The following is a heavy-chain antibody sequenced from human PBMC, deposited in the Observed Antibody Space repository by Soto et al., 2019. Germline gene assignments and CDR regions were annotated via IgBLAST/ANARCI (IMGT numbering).Heavy chain of an antibody. CDR2: ISAYNGNT. J-gene: IGHJ4*02. CDR3: ARDLAAGLVDY. V-gene: IGHV1-18*01. Sequence: QVQLVQSGAEMKKPGASVKVSCKASGYTFTSYGISWVRQAPGQGLEWMGWISAYNGNTNYAQMLQVRVTMTTDTSTSTAYMELRSLTSDNTAVYYCARDLAAGLVDYWGQGTLVTVSS. CDR1: GYTFTSYG. D-gene: IGHD6-19*01.